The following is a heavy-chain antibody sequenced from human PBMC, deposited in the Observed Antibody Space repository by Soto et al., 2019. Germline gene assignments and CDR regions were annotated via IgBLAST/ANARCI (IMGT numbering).Heavy chain of an antibody. CDR1: GFTFSSYS. CDR2: ISSSSSYI. V-gene: IGHV3-21*01. D-gene: IGHD4-17*01. Sequence: PGGSLRLSCAASGFTFSSYSMNWVRQAPGKGLEWVSSISSSSSYIYYADSVEGRFTISRDNAKNSLYLQMNSLRAEDTAVYYCARTTVVTPSWFDPWGQGTLVTVSS. J-gene: IGHJ5*02. CDR3: ARTTVVTPSWFDP.